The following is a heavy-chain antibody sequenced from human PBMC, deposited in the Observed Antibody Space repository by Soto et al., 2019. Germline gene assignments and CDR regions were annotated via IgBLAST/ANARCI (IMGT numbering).Heavy chain of an antibody. J-gene: IGHJ6*02. Sequence: SETRSLTCAVSGGSISSGGYSWSWIRQPPGKGLEWIGYIYHSGSTYYNPSLKSRVTISVDRSKNQFSLKLSSVTAADTAVYYCARDHGSGQEADYGMDVWGQGTTVTVSS. CDR1: GGSISSGGYS. V-gene: IGHV4-30-2*01. D-gene: IGHD3-10*01. CDR3: ARDHGSGQEADYGMDV. CDR2: IYHSGST.